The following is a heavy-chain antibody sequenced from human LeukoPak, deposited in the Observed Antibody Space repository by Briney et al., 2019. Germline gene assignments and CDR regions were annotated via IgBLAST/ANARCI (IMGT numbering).Heavy chain of an antibody. CDR1: GGSISSYY. CDR2: IYYSGST. D-gene: IGHD2-2*01. Sequence: SKTLSLTCSVSGGSISSYYWSWIRQPPGRGLEWIGYIYYSGSTNYNPSLKSRVTISVDTSKNEFSLKLSSVTAADTAVYYCARDSPMRVPAATLYYYYYMDVWGKGTTVTVSS. CDR3: ARDSPMRVPAATLYYYYYMDV. J-gene: IGHJ6*03. V-gene: IGHV4-59*01.